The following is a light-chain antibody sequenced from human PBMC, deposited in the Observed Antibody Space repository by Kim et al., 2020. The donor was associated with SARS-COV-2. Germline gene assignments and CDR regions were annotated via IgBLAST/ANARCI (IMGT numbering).Light chain of an antibody. CDR3: QQRSNWLYT. CDR1: QSVTYF. V-gene: IGKV3-11*01. Sequence: SLSPGERATLSCRASQSVTYFVAWYQHKPGQAPRLLIYDASNRATGIPARFSGSGSGTDFTLTISSLEPEDFAIYYCQQRSNWLYTFGQGTKLEIK. CDR2: DAS. J-gene: IGKJ2*01.